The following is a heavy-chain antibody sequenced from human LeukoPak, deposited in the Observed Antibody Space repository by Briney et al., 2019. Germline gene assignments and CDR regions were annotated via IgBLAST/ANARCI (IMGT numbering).Heavy chain of an antibody. CDR1: GFTFSSYS. J-gene: IGHJ6*03. D-gene: IGHD6-6*01. V-gene: IGHV3-48*01. CDR2: ISSSSSTI. Sequence: GGSLRLSCAASGFTFSSYSMNWVRQAPGKGLEWVSYISSSSSTIYYADSVKGRFTISRDNAKNSLYLQMNSLRAEDTAVYYCARARSSWGWNYYYYMDVWGKGTTVTVSS. CDR3: ARARSSWGWNYYYYMDV.